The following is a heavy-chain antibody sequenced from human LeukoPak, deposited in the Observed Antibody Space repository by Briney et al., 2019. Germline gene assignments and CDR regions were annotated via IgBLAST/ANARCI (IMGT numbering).Heavy chain of an antibody. CDR1: GGTFSSYA. D-gene: IGHD3-3*01. J-gene: IGHJ6*02. CDR3: ARVPLWSGYYTRCYYGMDV. Sequence: GASVKVSCKASGGTFSSYAISWVRQAPGQGLEWMGRIIPILGIANYAQKFQGRVTITADKSTSTAYMELSSLRSGDTAVYYCARVPLWSGYYTRCYYGMDVWGQGTTVTVSS. V-gene: IGHV1-69*04. CDR2: IIPILGIA.